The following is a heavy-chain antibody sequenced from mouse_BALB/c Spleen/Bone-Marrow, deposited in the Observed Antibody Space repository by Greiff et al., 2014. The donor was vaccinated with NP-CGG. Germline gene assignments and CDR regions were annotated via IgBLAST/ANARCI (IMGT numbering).Heavy chain of an antibody. Sequence: VQLKESGAELVKPGASVKLSCTASGFNIKDTYMHWVKQRPEQGLEWIGRIDPANGNTKYDPKFQGKATITADTSSNTAYLQLSSLTSEDTAVYYCARYYYGSNLFDYWGQGTTLTVSS. V-gene: IGHV14-3*02. J-gene: IGHJ2*01. CDR3: ARYYYGSNLFDY. CDR1: GFNIKDTY. CDR2: IDPANGNT. D-gene: IGHD1-1*01.